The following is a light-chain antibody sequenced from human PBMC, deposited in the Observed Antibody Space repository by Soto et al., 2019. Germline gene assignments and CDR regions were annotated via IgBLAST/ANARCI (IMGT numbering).Light chain of an antibody. CDR1: SSNIGNNF. CDR2: ENN. V-gene: IGLV1-51*02. CDR3: GTWDNGLMATYI. Sequence: QSALTQPPSVSAAPGQKVTISCSGSSSNIGNNFVSWYQQLPGTAPKLLIFENNKRPSGIPDRFSGSKSGTSATLGITGLQTGDEADYYCGTWDNGLMATYIFGTGTKVTVL. J-gene: IGLJ1*01.